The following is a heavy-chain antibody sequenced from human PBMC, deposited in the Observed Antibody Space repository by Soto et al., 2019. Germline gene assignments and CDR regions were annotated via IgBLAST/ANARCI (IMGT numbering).Heavy chain of an antibody. V-gene: IGHV3-30-3*01. D-gene: IGHD6-13*01. CDR3: ARDLSPFSSSWYTYYGMDV. CDR1: GFTFSSYA. Sequence: QVQLVESGGGVVQPGRSLRLSCAASGFTFSSYAMHWVRQAPGKGLEWVAVISYDGSNKYYADSVKGRFTISRDNSKNTLYLQMNSLRAEDTAVYYCARDLSPFSSSWYTYYGMDVWGQGTTVTVSS. J-gene: IGHJ6*02. CDR2: ISYDGSNK.